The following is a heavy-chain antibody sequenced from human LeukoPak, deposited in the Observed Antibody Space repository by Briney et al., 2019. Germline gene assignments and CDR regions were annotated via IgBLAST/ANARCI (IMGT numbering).Heavy chain of an antibody. D-gene: IGHD2-21*02. V-gene: IGHV3-30-3*01. CDR2: ISHYGSNK. J-gene: IGHJ2*01. CDR3: ARGPPAAYCGGDCHWYFDL. CDR1: GFTFRSYA. Sequence: GGSLRLSCAASGFTFRSYAMHWVRQAAGKGLEWVAVISHYGSNKYYADSVKGRFTIPRDNSKNTLYLQMNSLRAEDTAVYYCARGPPAAYCGGDCHWYFDLWGRGTLVTVSS.